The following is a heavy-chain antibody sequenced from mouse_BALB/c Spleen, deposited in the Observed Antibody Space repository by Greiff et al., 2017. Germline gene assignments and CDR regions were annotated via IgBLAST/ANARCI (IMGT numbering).Heavy chain of an antibody. V-gene: IGHV5-4*02. CDR3: ARDYYGSSEGSWFAY. CDR2: ISDGGSYT. CDR1: GFTFSDYY. D-gene: IGHD1-1*01. J-gene: IGHJ3*01. Sequence: EVQGVESGGGLVKPGGSLKLSCAASGFTFSDYYMYWVRQTPEKRLEWVATISDGGSYTYYPDSVKGRFTISRDNAKNNLYLQMSSLKSEDTAMYYCARDYYGSSEGSWFAYWGQGTLVTVSA.